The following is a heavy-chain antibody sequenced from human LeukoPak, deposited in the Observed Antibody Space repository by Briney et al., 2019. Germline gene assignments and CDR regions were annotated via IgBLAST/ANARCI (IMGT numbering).Heavy chain of an antibody. CDR2: ISHRGSP. V-gene: IGHV4-61*08. CDR1: GGSIGSVGYQ. D-gene: IGHD6-19*01. J-gene: IGHJ4*02. Sequence: PSETLSLTCKVSGGSIGSVGYQWSWIRQAPGKGLEWIGYISHRGSPLYNPSLKSRVTISVDTSKNQFSLKLSSVTAADTAVYYCARGTQGRQWLVRHLGYDYWGQGTLVTVSS. CDR3: ARGTQGRQWLVRHLGYDY.